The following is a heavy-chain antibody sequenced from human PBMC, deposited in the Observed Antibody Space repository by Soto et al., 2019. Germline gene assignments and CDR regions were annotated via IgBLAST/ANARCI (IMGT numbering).Heavy chain of an antibody. J-gene: IGHJ4*02. Sequence: EVQLLESGGGLVQPGGSLRLSCAASGFTFSSYAMRWVRQAPGKGLEWVSAISGSGDSTYYADSVKGRFTVSRDNSKNTLYLQMNSLRAEDTAVYYCARRGSGSYYDCWGQGTLVNVYS. CDR3: ARRGSGSYYDC. D-gene: IGHD1-26*01. V-gene: IGHV3-23*01. CDR2: ISGSGDST. CDR1: GFTFSSYA.